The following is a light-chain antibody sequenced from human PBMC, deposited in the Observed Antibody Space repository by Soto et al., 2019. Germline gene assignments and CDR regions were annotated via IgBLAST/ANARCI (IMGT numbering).Light chain of an antibody. Sequence: QSVLTQPPSASGTPGQRVTISCSGSSSNIEANYAYWYQQLPGAAPKLVIYRNNQRPSGVPDRFSGSKSGSSATLAISGLRSDDEAEYYCAAWEDSMSGPVFGGGTKVTVL. J-gene: IGLJ3*02. CDR1: SSNIEANY. V-gene: IGLV1-47*01. CDR2: RNN. CDR3: AAWEDSMSGPV.